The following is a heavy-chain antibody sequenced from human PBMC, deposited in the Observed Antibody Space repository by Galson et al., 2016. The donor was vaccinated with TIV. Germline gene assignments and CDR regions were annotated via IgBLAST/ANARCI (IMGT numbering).Heavy chain of an antibody. CDR3: ARSNGGSYRAPSFDY. CDR2: MSAYSGAS. D-gene: IGHD1-26*01. CDR1: GYTFSNFA. Sequence: SVKVSCKASGYTFSNFAITWVRQAPGQGLEWMGYMSAYSGASNYAQEFQGRVTITTDTSTSTAYMELRSLRSDDTAVYYCARSNGGSYRAPSFDYWGQGTLVTVSS. J-gene: IGHJ4*02. V-gene: IGHV1-18*01.